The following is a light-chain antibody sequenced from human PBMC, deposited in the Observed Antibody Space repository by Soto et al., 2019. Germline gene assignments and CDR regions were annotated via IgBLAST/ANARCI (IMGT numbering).Light chain of an antibody. CDR1: SSNIGAGYD. CDR3: QSYDSSLSASV. CDR2: GNS. V-gene: IGLV1-40*01. Sequence: QSVLTQPPSVSGAPGQRATISCTGSSSNIGAGYDVHWYQQLPGTAPKLLIYGNSNRPSGVPDRFSGSKSGTSASLAITGLQAEDEADYYCQSYDSSLSASVFGGGTKVTVL. J-gene: IGLJ3*02.